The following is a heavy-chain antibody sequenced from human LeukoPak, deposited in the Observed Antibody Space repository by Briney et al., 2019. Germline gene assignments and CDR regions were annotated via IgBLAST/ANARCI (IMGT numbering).Heavy chain of an antibody. V-gene: IGHV3-23*01. CDR2: IGSSGGNT. Sequence: GGSLRLSCAASGFTFSIYAMSWVRQAPGKGLEWVSAIGSSGGNTYYADSVKGRFTISRDNSKNTVSLQMDNLRAEDTAVYFCARHDSFIPYWGQGTLVTVSS. J-gene: IGHJ4*02. CDR1: GFTFSIYA. CDR3: ARHDSFIPY. D-gene: IGHD3-16*02.